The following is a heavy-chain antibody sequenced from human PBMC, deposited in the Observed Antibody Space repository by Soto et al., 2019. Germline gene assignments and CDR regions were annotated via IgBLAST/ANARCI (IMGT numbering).Heavy chain of an antibody. CDR2: IYYSGST. J-gene: IGHJ5*02. D-gene: IGHD2-21*02. Sequence: LSLTCTVSGGSISSYYWSWIRQPPGKGLEWIGYIYYSGSTNYNPSLKSRVTISVDTSKNQFSLKLSSVTAADTAVYYCARTALGWFDPWGQGTLVTVSS. CDR3: ARTALGWFDP. V-gene: IGHV4-59*01. CDR1: GGSISSYY.